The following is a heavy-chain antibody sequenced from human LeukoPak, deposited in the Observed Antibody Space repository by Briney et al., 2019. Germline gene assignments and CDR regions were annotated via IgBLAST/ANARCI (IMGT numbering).Heavy chain of an antibody. Sequence: SETLSLSCTVSGYSISSGYYWGWIRQPPGKGLEWIGSIYRSGSTYYNPSLKSRVTISVDTSKNQFSLKLRSVTAADTAVYYCARFFGEAARRNYYYYYYMDVWGKGTTVTVSS. V-gene: IGHV4-38-2*02. CDR3: ARFFGEAARRNYYYYYYMDV. J-gene: IGHJ6*03. CDR2: IYRSGST. D-gene: IGHD6-6*01. CDR1: GYSISSGYY.